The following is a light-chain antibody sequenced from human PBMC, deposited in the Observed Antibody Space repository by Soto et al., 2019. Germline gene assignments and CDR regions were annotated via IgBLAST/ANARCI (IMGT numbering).Light chain of an antibody. CDR1: QSVSSY. CDR3: QQYSNWPPLYT. V-gene: IGKV3-15*01. CDR2: DAS. Sequence: EIVMTQSPATLSVSPGERAPLSCRASQSVSSYLAWYQQKPGLPPRLLIYDASTRATGIPDRFSGSGSGTDLTLTISSLQSADFAVYYCQQYSNWPPLYTFGRGTKLEIK. J-gene: IGKJ2*01.